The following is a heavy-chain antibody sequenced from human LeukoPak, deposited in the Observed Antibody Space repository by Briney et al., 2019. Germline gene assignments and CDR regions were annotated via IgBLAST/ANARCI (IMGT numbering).Heavy chain of an antibody. CDR3: AKVRYSSSWLQPNFDY. CDR2: IYSDSTT. J-gene: IGHJ4*02. D-gene: IGHD6-13*01. V-gene: IGHV3-66*01. Sequence: GGSLRLSCAASGFTVSSSYMTWVRQAPGTGLAWVSVIYSDSTTFYADSVKGRFTISRDNSKNTLYLQMNSLRVEDTAVYYCAKVRYSSSWLQPNFDYWGQGTLVTVSS. CDR1: GFTVSSSY.